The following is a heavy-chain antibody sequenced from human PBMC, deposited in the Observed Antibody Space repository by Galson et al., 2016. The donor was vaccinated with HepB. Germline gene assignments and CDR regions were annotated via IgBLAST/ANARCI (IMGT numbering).Heavy chain of an antibody. Sequence: SLRLSCAASGFTFGSYAMHWVRQAPGKGLEWVSGINWNGRSVEYAGSAKGRFTISRDNAKKALFLQMNSLRPEDTAFYYCAKGFTAVAGPLRTAPGHWGQGTLVIVSS. D-gene: IGHD6-19*01. CDR2: INWNGRSV. V-gene: IGHV3-9*01. CDR1: GFTFGSYA. CDR3: AKGFTAVAGPLRTAPGH. J-gene: IGHJ4*02.